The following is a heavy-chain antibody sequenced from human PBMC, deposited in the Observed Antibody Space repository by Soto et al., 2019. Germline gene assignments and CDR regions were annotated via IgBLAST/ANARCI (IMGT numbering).Heavy chain of an antibody. CDR3: ARGGLGTRTIQVWFDP. V-gene: IGHV3-30-3*01. CDR2: ISYDGSNK. Sequence: QVQLVESGGGVVQPGRSLRLSCAASGFTFSSYAMHWVRQAPGKGLEWVAVISYDGSNKYYADSVKGRFTISRDNSKNTLYLQMNSLRAEDTAVYYCARGGLGTRTIQVWFDPWGQGTLVTVSS. J-gene: IGHJ5*02. CDR1: GFTFSSYA. D-gene: IGHD3-16*01.